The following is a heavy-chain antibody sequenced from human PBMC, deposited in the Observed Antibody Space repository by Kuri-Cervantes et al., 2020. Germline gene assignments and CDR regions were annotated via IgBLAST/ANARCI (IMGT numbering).Heavy chain of an antibody. D-gene: IGHD5-24*01. CDR2: FDPEDGET. CDR1: GYTLTELS. V-gene: IGHV1-24*01. J-gene: IGHJ6*02. CDR3: ATGWSLWGDGYNYGGRYYYYGMDV. Sequence: ASVKVSCKVSGYTLTELSMHWVRQAPGKGLEWMGGFDPEDGETIYAQKFRGRVTMTEDTSTDTAYMELSSLRSEDTAVYYCATGWSLWGDGYNYGGRYYYYGMDVWGQGTTVTVSS.